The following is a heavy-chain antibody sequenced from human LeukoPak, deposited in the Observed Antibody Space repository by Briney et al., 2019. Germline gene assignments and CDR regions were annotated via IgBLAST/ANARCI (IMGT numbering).Heavy chain of an antibody. CDR1: GGSISTYY. J-gene: IGHJ3*02. CDR2: ISSSGST. Sequence: TSETLSLTCTVSGGSISTYYWSWIRQPPGKGLEWIGRISSSGSTNYNPSLKSRVTISVDTSKNQFSLKLSSVTAADTAVYFCARGPYSYDSSGAFDIWGQGTMVTVSS. CDR3: ARGPYSYDSSGAFDI. V-gene: IGHV4-4*08. D-gene: IGHD3-22*01.